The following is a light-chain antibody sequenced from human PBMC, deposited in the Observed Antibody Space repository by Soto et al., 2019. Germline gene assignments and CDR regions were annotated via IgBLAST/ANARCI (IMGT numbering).Light chain of an antibody. CDR2: EVS. CDR3: SSYTSSSTLVV. Sequence: QSALTQPASVSGSPGQSITISCTGTSSDVGGYNYVSWYQQHSGKAPKLMIFEVSNRPSGVSNRFSGSKSGNTASLTISGLQAADEADYYCSSYTSSSTLVVFGTGTKLTVL. V-gene: IGLV2-14*01. J-gene: IGLJ1*01. CDR1: SSDVGGYNY.